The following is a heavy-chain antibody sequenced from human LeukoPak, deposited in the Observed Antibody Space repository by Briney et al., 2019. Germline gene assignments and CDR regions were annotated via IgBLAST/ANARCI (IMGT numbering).Heavy chain of an antibody. CDR2: IYTSGST. D-gene: IGHD3-9*01. V-gene: IGHV4-4*07. CDR3: ARGVSILTGYYTPYWFDP. Sequence: SETLSLTCTVSGGSISSYYWSWIRQPAGKGLEWIGRIYTSGSTNYNPSLKSRVTMSVDTSKNQFSLKLSSVTAADTAVYYCARGVSILTGYYTPYWFDPWGQGTLVTVSS. J-gene: IGHJ5*02. CDR1: GGSISSYY.